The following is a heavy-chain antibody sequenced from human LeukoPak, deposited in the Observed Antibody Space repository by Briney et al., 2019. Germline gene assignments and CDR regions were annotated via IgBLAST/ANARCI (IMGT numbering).Heavy chain of an antibody. Sequence: PGRSLRLSCAASGFSFINYAMHWVRQTPGEGLEWVAVISYDGSEKYYADSVKGRFTISRDNSKNTLYLQMKGLRVEDTAIYYCAKVVPETPPPYEHFCGMDVWGQGTTVTVSS. CDR2: ISYDGSEK. D-gene: IGHD2-21*02. CDR1: GFSFINYA. CDR3: AKVVPETPPPYEHFCGMDV. J-gene: IGHJ6*02. V-gene: IGHV3-30*18.